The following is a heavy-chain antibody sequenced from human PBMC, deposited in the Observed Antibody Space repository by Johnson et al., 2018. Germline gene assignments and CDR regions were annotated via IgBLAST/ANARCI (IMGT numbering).Heavy chain of an antibody. CDR2: IWYDGSNK. J-gene: IGHJ3*02. V-gene: IGHV3-33*08. CDR1: GFTFSSYA. CDR3: AGEKDDAFGI. Sequence: VQLVESGGGVVQPGRSLRLSCAASGFTFSSYAMHWVRQAPGKGLEWVAVIWYDGSNKYYADSVKGRFTISRDNSTNTLYLQMNSLRAEDTAVYYCAGEKDDAFGIWGQGTMVTVSS.